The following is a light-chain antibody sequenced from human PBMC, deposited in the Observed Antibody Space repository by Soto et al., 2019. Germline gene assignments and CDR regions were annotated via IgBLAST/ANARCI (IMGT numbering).Light chain of an antibody. CDR1: QGFSNH. V-gene: IGKV1-27*01. Sequence: DIQMTQSPSSLSASVGDRVTITCRASQGFSNHLAWYQQKPGKVPKLLIYAASTLQSGVPSRFSGSGSGTDFTLTISSLQPEDVATYYCQKREAFGPGTKVEIK. CDR3: QKREA. CDR2: AAS. J-gene: IGKJ1*01.